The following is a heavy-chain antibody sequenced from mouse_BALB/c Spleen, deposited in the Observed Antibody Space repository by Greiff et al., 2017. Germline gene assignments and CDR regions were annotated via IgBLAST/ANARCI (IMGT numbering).Heavy chain of an antibody. CDR3: ARSGYDYPWFAY. CDR2: ISSGGSYT. CDR1: GFTFSSYA. J-gene: IGHJ3*01. D-gene: IGHD2-4*01. Sequence: VQLKESGGGLVKPGGSLKLSCAASGFTFSSYAMSWVRQTPEKRLEWVATISSGGSYTYYPDSVTGRFTISRDNAKNTLYLQMSSLRSEDTAMYYCARSGYDYPWFAYWGQGTLVTVSA. V-gene: IGHV5-9-3*01.